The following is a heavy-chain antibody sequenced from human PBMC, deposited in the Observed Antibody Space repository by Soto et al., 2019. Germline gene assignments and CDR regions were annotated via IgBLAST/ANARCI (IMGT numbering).Heavy chain of an antibody. CDR2: INPNSGGT. Sequence: QVQLVQSGAEVKKPGASVKVSCKASGYTFTGYYMHWVRQAPAQGLEWMGWINPNSGGTDYAQKFQGWVTMTGDTSISTAYMELSRLGSAETAVYYCARSGAAGGTRSYYQYYGMDVWGQGTKVTVSS. CDR3: ARSGAAGGTRSYYQYYGMDV. V-gene: IGHV1-2*04. J-gene: IGHJ6*02. CDR1: GYTFTGYY. D-gene: IGHD6-13*01.